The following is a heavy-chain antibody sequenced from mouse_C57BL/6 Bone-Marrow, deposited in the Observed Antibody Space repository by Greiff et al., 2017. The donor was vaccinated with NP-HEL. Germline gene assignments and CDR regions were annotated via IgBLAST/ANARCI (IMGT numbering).Heavy chain of an antibody. CDR2: IDPEDGAT. Sequence: VQLQQSGAELVKPGASVKLSCTASGFNFKDYYMHWVKQRPEQGLEWIGRIDPEDGATKYAPKFQGKATITADTSSNQASLQLSSLTSEDTAVYYGATGVLTAQAPYAMDYWGQGTSLTVSS. CDR1: GFNFKDYY. CDR3: ATGVLTAQAPYAMDY. V-gene: IGHV14-2*01. D-gene: IGHD3-2*02. J-gene: IGHJ4*01.